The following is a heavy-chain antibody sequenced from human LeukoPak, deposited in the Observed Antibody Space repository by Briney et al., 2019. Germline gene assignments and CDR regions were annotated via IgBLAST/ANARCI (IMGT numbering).Heavy chain of an antibody. V-gene: IGHV3-74*01. CDR3: ARDSGHDAFDI. CDR1: GFTLTTYW. Sequence: GGSLRLSCAASGFTLTTYWMHWVRQAPGKGLVWVSRINSDGKITTYADSAKGRLTISGDYAKNTLYLQMNSLRAEDTAVYYCARDSGHDAFDIWGQGTTVTVSS. J-gene: IGHJ3*02. CDR2: INSDGKIT.